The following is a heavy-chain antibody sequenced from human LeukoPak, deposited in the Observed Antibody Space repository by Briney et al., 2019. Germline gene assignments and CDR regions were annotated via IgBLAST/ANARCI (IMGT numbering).Heavy chain of an antibody. Sequence: GGSLRLSCAASGFTFSIYTMNWVRLAPGEGLGRVSYISSSSSTIYYADSVKGRFTISRDNAKNSLFLQMNSLRDEDTAVYYCARGSGSAFDYWGQGTLVTVSS. J-gene: IGHJ4*02. D-gene: IGHD2-15*01. CDR1: GFTFSIYT. CDR3: ARGSGSAFDY. V-gene: IGHV3-48*02. CDR2: ISSSSSTI.